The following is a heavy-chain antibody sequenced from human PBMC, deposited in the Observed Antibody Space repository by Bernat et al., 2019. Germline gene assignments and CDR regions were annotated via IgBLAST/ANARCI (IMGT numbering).Heavy chain of an antibody. J-gene: IGHJ4*02. D-gene: IGHD3-3*01. CDR3: TTLGESYYDFWSGLDY. Sequence: ELQLVESGGGLVKPGGSLRLSCAASGFTFSKAWMSWVRQAPGKGLEWVGRIKSKTDGGTTDYAAPVKGRFTISRDDSKNTLYLQMNSLKTEDTAVYYCTTLGESYYDFWSGLDYWGQGTLVTVSS. V-gene: IGHV3-15*01. CDR2: IKSKTDGGTT. CDR1: GFTFSKAW.